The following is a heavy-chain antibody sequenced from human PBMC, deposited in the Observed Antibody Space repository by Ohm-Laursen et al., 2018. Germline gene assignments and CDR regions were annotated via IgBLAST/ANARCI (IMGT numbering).Heavy chain of an antibody. CDR1: GGSISGYY. V-gene: IGHV4-4*07. Sequence: SDTLSFTCTVSGGSISGYYWSWLRQPAGKGLEWIGRIYTSGSTNYNPSLKSRVTMSVDTSKNQFSLKLSSVTAADTAVYYCARDRPLWVTHEVWGQGTLVTVSS. CDR2: IYTSGST. D-gene: IGHD2-21*02. J-gene: IGHJ4*02. CDR3: ARDRPLWVTHEV.